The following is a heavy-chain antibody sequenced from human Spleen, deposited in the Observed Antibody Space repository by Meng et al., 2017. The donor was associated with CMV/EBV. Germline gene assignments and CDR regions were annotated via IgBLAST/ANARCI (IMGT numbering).Heavy chain of an antibody. D-gene: IGHD2-2*02. CDR3: STQYPTDY. V-gene: IGHV3-73*01. Sequence: GESLKISCAASGFTFSGSAMHWVRQASGKGLEWVGRIRSKANDYATVYAASVKGRFTFSRDDSKNTAYLQMNSLKTEDTAVYYCSTQYPTDYWAQGTLVTVSS. CDR2: IRSKANDYAT. CDR1: GFTFSGSA. J-gene: IGHJ4*02.